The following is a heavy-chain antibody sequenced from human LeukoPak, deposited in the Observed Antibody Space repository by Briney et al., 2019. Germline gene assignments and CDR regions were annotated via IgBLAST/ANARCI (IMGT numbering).Heavy chain of an antibody. J-gene: IGHJ4*02. D-gene: IGHD2-15*01. CDR1: GSTFSSYA. CDR3: AKLEGCSGGSCYGYYFDY. V-gene: IGHV3-23*01. Sequence: GGSLRLSCAASGSTFSSYAMGWVRQAPGKGLEWVSAISGSGGSTYYADSVKGRFTISRDNSKNTLYLQMNSLRAEDTAVYYCAKLEGCSGGSCYGYYFDYWGQGTLVTVSS. CDR2: ISGSGGST.